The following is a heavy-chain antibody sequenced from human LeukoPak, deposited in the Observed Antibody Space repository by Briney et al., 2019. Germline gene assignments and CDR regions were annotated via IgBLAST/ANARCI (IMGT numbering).Heavy chain of an antibody. D-gene: IGHD3-22*01. CDR1: GFTFTSSA. J-gene: IGHJ3*01. Sequence: SVKVSCKASGFTFTSSAVQWVRQARGQRLEWIGWIVVGSGNTNYAQKFQERVTITRDMSTSLVYMELSSLRSEDTAVYYCAAEAAYYYDSRDAFDVWGQGIMVTVSS. CDR2: IVVGSGNT. CDR3: AAEAAYYYDSRDAFDV. V-gene: IGHV1-58*01.